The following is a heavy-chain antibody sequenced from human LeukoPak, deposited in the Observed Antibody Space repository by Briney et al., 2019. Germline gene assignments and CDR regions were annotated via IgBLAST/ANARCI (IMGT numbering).Heavy chain of an antibody. D-gene: IGHD3-10*01. CDR3: AKDRKVRGVSTRFDY. CDR2: ISGSGGST. V-gene: IGHV3-23*01. J-gene: IGHJ4*02. CDR1: GFTFSSYA. Sequence: GGSLTLSCPASGFTFSSYAMSWVRQAPGKGLEWVSAISGSGGSTYYADSVKGRFTISRDNSKNTLYLQMNSLRAEDTAVYYCAKDRKVRGVSTRFDYWGQGTLVTVSS.